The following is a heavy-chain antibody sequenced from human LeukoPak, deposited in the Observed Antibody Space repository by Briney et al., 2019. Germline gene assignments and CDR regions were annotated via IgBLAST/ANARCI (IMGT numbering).Heavy chain of an antibody. CDR2: IKQDGSEK. CDR3: ARDAWFGETDIDY. D-gene: IGHD3-10*01. J-gene: IGHJ4*02. Sequence: GGSLRLSCAASGFTFGSYWMSWVRQAPGKGLEWVANIKQDGSEKYYVDSVKGRFTISRDNAKNSLYLQMNSLRAEDTAVYYCARDAWFGETDIDYWGQGTLVTVSS. CDR1: GFTFGSYW. V-gene: IGHV3-7*03.